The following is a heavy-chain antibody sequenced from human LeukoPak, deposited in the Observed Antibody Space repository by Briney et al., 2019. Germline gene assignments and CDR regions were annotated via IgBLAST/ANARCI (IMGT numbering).Heavy chain of an antibody. CDR2: IYYSGTT. J-gene: IGHJ4*02. CDR3: ARRPSGLGFGY. D-gene: IGHD7-27*01. Sequence: NPSETLSLTCTVSGGSISSDSYFWGWIRQPPGKGLEWIGSIYYSGTTYYSPTLKSRVTISVDTSKNQFSLKLSSVTAADTAVYYCARRPSGLGFGYWGQGTLVTVSS. CDR1: GGSISSDSYF. V-gene: IGHV4-39*01.